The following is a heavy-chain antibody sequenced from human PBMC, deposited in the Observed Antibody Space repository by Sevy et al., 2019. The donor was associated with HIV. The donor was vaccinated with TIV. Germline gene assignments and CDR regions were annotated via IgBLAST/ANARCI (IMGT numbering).Heavy chain of an antibody. D-gene: IGHD3-3*01. V-gene: IGHV3-30-3*01. Sequence: GGSLRLSCTASGFSFSGYAMHWVRQAPGKGLEWVVGISDDGSRKYYVDSVKDRFTIYRDNSENTLYLEMNSLRSEDTAIYYCARDRWRFLEWLRVAFDIWGQGTMVTVSS. CDR3: ARDRWRFLEWLRVAFDI. CDR1: GFSFSGYA. J-gene: IGHJ3*02. CDR2: ISDDGSRK.